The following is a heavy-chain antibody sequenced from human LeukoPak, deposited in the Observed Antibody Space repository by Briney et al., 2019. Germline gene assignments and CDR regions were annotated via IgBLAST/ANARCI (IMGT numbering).Heavy chain of an antibody. V-gene: IGHV1-8*01. D-gene: IGHD5-12*01. Sequence: ASVKVSCKASGYTFTSYDINWVRQATGQGLEWMGWMNPNSGNTGYAQKFQGRVTMTRNTSISTAYMELSSLRSEDTAVYYCARGSVYSGYDFRLARQYYYGMDVWGQGTTVTVSS. CDR2: MNPNSGNT. CDR3: ARGSVYSGYDFRLARQYYYGMDV. CDR1: GYTFTSYD. J-gene: IGHJ6*02.